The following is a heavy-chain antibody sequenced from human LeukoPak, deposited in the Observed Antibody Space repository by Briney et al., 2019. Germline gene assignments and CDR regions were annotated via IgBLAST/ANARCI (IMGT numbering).Heavy chain of an antibody. V-gene: IGHV1-69*05. Sequence: GASVKVSCKASGGTFSSYAISWVRQAPGQGLEWMGGIIPIFGTANYAQKFQGRATITTDESTSTAYMELSSLRSEDTAVYYCARDDSSGYLDYWGQGTLVTVSS. CDR1: GGTFSSYA. J-gene: IGHJ4*02. D-gene: IGHD3-22*01. CDR2: IIPIFGTA. CDR3: ARDDSSGYLDY.